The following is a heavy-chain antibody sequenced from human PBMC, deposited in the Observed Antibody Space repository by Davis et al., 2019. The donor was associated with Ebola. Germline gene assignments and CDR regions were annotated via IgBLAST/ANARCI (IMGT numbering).Heavy chain of an antibody. D-gene: IGHD6-13*01. CDR3: ARDRSEAAAGTKGNWFDP. V-gene: IGHV4-4*07. J-gene: IGHJ5*02. Sequence: PSETLSLTCTVSGGSISSYYWSWIRQPAGKGLEWIGRIYTSGSTNYNPSLKSRVTMSVDTSKNQFSLKLSSVTAADTAVYYCARDRSEAAAGTKGNWFDPWGQGTLVTVSS. CDR2: IYTSGST. CDR1: GGSISSYY.